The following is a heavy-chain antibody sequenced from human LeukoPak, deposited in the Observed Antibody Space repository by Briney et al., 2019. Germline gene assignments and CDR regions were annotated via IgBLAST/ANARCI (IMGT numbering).Heavy chain of an antibody. CDR1: GFTFSSYS. CDR2: ISSSSSYI. Sequence: PGGSLRLSCVASGFTFSSYSMNWVRQAPGRGLEWVSSISSSSSYIYYADSVKGRFTISRDNAKNSLYLQMNSLRAEDTAVYYCARDPSIVVVPATIGWFDPWGRGTLVTVSS. CDR3: ARDPSIVVVPATIGWFDP. D-gene: IGHD2-2*02. V-gene: IGHV3-21*01. J-gene: IGHJ5*02.